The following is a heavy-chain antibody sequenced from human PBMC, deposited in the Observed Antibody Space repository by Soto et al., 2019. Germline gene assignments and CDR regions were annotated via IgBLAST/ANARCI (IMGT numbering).Heavy chain of an antibody. CDR3: ARDDNTGNYRQLDY. D-gene: IGHD3-22*01. CDR1: GGSVSSYY. V-gene: IGHV4-59*02. CDR2: VHHSENP. Sequence: TSETLSLTFTVSGGSVSSYYWSWIRQPPGKGPEWIGYVHHSENPHYNPSLESRVSISLDTSRNQFSLKLNSVTAADTAVYYCARDDNTGNYRQLDYWGQGTLVTVSS. J-gene: IGHJ4*02.